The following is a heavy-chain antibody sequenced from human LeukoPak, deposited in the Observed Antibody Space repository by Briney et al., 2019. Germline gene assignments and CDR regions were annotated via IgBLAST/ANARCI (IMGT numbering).Heavy chain of an antibody. D-gene: IGHD3-22*01. CDR3: ARYYYDSSGYGNYWYFDL. V-gene: IGHV1-46*01. CDR1: GYTFTSYY. Sequence: ASVKVSCKASGYTFTSYYMHWVRQAPGQGLEWMGIINPSGGSTSYAQKFQGRVTMTRDMSTSTAYMELSSLRSEDTAVYYCARYYYDSSGYGNYWYFDLWGRGTLVTVSS. J-gene: IGHJ2*01. CDR2: INPSGGST.